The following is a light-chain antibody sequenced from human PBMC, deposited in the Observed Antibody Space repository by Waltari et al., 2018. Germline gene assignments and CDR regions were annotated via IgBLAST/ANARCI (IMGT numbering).Light chain of an antibody. J-gene: IGKJ4*01. CDR3: QQYDTYPLT. V-gene: IGKV1-5*03. CDR2: MAS. Sequence: DIQMTQSPSTLPASVGDRGTITCRASQGITTWLACYQQKPGKAPKLLIDMASTLQSGVPSSFSGSGSGTEFTLTISGPQPDDFATYFCQQYDTYPLTFGGGTKVESK. CDR1: QGITTW.